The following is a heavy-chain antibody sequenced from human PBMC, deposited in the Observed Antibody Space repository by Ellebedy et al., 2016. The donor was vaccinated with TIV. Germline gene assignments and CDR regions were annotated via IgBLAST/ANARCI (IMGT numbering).Heavy chain of an antibody. D-gene: IGHD2-8*01. CDR3: ARDKYTKKGFDP. V-gene: IGHV1-2*04. Sequence: AASVKVSCKASGYSLTGHYMHWVRQAPGQGLEWMGWINPDSGDTNYAQKFQGWVTLTRDTSINTAYMELSRLTSDDTAIYYCARDKYTKKGFDPWGQGTLVTVSS. CDR1: GYSLTGHY. CDR2: INPDSGDT. J-gene: IGHJ5*02.